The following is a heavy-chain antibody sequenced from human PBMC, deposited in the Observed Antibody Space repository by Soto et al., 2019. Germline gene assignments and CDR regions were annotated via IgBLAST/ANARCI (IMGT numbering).Heavy chain of an antibody. Sequence: EVQLVETGGGLIQPGGSLRLSCAASGFTVSSNYMSWVRQAPGKGLEWVSVIYSGGSTYYADSVKGRFTISRDNSKNTLYLQMNSLRAEGTAVYYCARAPYDRLYFDYWGQGTLVTVSS. CDR1: GFTVSSNY. J-gene: IGHJ4*02. D-gene: IGHD3-9*01. V-gene: IGHV3-53*02. CDR2: IYSGGST. CDR3: ARAPYDRLYFDY.